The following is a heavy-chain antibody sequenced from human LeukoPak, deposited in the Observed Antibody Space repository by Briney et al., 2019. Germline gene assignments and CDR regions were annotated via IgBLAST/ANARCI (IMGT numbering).Heavy chain of an antibody. CDR2: ISSSGSTI. J-gene: IGHJ3*02. CDR1: GFTFSDYY. V-gene: IGHV3-11*01. D-gene: IGHD2-2*02. CDR3: ARDREDCSSTSCYTRAFDI. Sequence: GSLRLSCAASGFTFSDYYMSWIRQAPGKGLEWVSYISSSGSTIYYADSVKGRFTISRDNAKNSLYLQMNSLRAEDTAVYYCARDREDCSSTSCYTRAFDIWGQGTMVTVSS.